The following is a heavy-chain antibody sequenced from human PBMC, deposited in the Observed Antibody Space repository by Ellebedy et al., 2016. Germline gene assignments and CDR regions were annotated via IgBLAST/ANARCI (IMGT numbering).Heavy chain of an antibody. Sequence: ASVKVSCKASGGTFSNLGISWVRQAPGQGLEWMGGIIPVFATASYAQKFQGRVTITADKSTSTVYMELRSLTSEDTAVYYCARDEGAVPGIFWFDPWGQGTLVTVSS. V-gene: IGHV1-69*06. CDR1: GGTFSNLG. J-gene: IGHJ5*02. D-gene: IGHD6-19*01. CDR2: IIPVFATA. CDR3: ARDEGAVPGIFWFDP.